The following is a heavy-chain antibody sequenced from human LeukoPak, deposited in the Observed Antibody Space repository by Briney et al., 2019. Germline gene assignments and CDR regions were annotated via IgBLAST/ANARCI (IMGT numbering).Heavy chain of an antibody. V-gene: IGHV3-21*01. CDR2: ISSSSSYI. J-gene: IGHJ4*02. D-gene: IGHD6-19*01. CDR1: GFTFSSYS. Sequence: GGSLRLSCAASGFTFSSYSMNWVRQAPGKGLEWVSSISSSSSYIYYADSVKGRFTISRDNAKNSLYLQMNSLRAEDTAVYYCAADRVGYQGIAVAYHPPAGLWGQGTLVTVSS. CDR3: AADRVGYQGIAVAYHPPAGL.